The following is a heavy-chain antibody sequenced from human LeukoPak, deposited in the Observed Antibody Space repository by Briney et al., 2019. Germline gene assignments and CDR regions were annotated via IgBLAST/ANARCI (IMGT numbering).Heavy chain of an antibody. CDR3: ARAAYYGSGSYVSHYFDY. J-gene: IGHJ4*02. V-gene: IGHV3-13*05. D-gene: IGHD3-10*01. CDR1: GFTFSSYD. Sequence: GGSLRLSCAASGFTFSSYDMHWVRQATGKGLEWVSAIGTAGDPYYPGSVKGRFTISRENAKNSLYLQMNSLRAGDTAVYYCARAAYYGSGSYVSHYFDYWGQGTLVTVSS. CDR2: IGTAGDP.